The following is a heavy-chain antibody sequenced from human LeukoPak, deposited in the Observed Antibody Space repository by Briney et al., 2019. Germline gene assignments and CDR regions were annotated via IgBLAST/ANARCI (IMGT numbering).Heavy chain of an antibody. V-gene: IGHV3-7*01. CDR2: IKQDGTVK. CDR3: VRAIDYGYPGGY. D-gene: IGHD4-17*01. J-gene: IGHJ4*02. Sequence: PGGSLRLSCVASEFTFSDFWMRWVRQAPGKGLEWVANIKQDGTVKYYVDSVKGRFTVSRDNAKNSLDLQMNSVRAEDTAVYYCVRAIDYGYPGGYWGQGTLVTVSS. CDR1: EFTFSDFW.